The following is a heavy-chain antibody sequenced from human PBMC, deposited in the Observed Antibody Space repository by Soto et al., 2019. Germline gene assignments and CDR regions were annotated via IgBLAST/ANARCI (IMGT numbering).Heavy chain of an antibody. J-gene: IGHJ4*02. CDR1: GGSMRNYF. D-gene: IGHD6-13*01. CDR3: AAGEASSRNLAPYYLDF. Sequence: SGTLSLTCTVSGGSMRNYFWTWIRQPPGKGLEWIGYIHYSGTTSFFPSYNPSLRSRVTISEDTSKNQFSLKLLSVTTADTAVYFCAAGEASSRNLAPYYLDFWGQGTLVTVSS. V-gene: IGHV4-59*01. CDR2: IHYSGTT.